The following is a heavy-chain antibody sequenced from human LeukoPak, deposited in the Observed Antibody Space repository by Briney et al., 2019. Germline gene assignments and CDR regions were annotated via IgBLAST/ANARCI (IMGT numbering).Heavy chain of an antibody. CDR1: GFTFSSYW. D-gene: IGHD3-3*01. J-gene: IGHJ4*02. V-gene: IGHV3-7*01. Sequence: GGSLRLSCAASGFTFSSYWMSWVRQAPGKGPEWVAHIKQDASQEDHVDSVKGRFTISRDNAKNSLYLQMNSLRAEDTAVYYCARGVVHPTWSGPHWSDYWGQGTLVTVSS. CDR2: IKQDASQE. CDR3: ARGVVHPTWSGPHWSDY.